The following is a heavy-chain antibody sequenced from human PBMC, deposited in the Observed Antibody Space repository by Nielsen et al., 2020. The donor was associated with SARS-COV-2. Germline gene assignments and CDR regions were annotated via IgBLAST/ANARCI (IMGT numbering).Heavy chain of an antibody. CDR2: IKQDGSEK. D-gene: IGHD2-21*02. J-gene: IGHJ4*02. Sequence: GGSLRLSCAASGFTFSSYWMSWVRQAPGKGLEWVANIKQDGSEKYYVDSVKGRFTISRDNAKNSLYLQMNSLRAEDTAVYYCAKSLLDMVVTATFDYWGQGTLVTVSS. V-gene: IGHV3-7*03. CDR3: AKSLLDMVVTATFDY. CDR1: GFTFSSYW.